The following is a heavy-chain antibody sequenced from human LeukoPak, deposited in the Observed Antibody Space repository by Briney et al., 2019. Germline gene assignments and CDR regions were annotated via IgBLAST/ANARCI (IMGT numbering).Heavy chain of an antibody. Sequence: GGSLTLTRAASGFTFSSYAMSWVRQAPGKGLEWVSAISGSGGSTYYADSVKGRFTISRDNSKKTLYLQMNSLRAEDTAVYYCAKDLESVYYYDSSGYYSRPGYFDYWGQGALVTVSS. CDR3: AKDLESVYYYDSSGYYSRPGYFDY. D-gene: IGHD3-22*01. CDR2: ISGSGGST. V-gene: IGHV3-23*01. J-gene: IGHJ4*02. CDR1: GFTFSSYA.